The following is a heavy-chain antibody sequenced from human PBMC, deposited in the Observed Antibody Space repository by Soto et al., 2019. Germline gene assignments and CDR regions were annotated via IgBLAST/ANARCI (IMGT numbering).Heavy chain of an antibody. J-gene: IGHJ6*02. CDR2: IYTTGST. D-gene: IGHD1-26*01. Sequence: QVQLQESGPGLVKPSETLSLNCTVSGGSMSSYYWGWIRQAAGKPLEWIGRIYTTGSTNYNPSLRSRVTLSLDTSKIQFSLKVRSVAAADTAVYYCAREGASGFGMDVWGQGTTVTVSS. CDR1: GGSMSSYY. V-gene: IGHV4-4*07. CDR3: AREGASGFGMDV.